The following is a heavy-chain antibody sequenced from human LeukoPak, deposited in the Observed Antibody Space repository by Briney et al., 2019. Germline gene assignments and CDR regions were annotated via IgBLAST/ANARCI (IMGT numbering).Heavy chain of an antibody. CDR1: GFTVSSNY. CDR2: IYRGGST. V-gene: IGHV3-66*01. J-gene: IGHJ4*02. CDR3: ARDLVGSSGWWDFDY. D-gene: IGHD6-19*01. Sequence: PGGSLRISCAASGFTVSSNYLTWVRQAPGKGLEWVSVIYRGGSTYYADSVKGRFTISRDNSKNTLYLQMNSLRAEDTAVYYYARDLVGSSGWWDFDYWGQGTLVTVSS.